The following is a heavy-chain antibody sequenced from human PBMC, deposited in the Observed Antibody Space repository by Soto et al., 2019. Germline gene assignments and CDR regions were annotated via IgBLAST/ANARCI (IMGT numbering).Heavy chain of an antibody. Sequence: QARTGAGCGGTFCGYCWMRDRSTPGKVLEWIGESKHSGSPNYYPSLKSRVTISVDTSKNQFRLKRSSVTAADTAVYYCASVYRAALLLFEDVRPMEVWGQGTPVIGSS. J-gene: IGHJ4*02. D-gene: IGHD3-10*01. CDR3: ASVYRAALLLFEDVRPMEV. V-gene: IGHV4-34*01. CDR2: SKHSGSP. CDR1: GGTFCGYC.